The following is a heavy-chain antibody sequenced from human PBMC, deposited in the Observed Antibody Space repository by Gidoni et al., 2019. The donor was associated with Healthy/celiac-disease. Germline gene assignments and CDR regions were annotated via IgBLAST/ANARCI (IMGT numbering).Heavy chain of an antibody. D-gene: IGHD5-12*01. J-gene: IGHJ4*02. CDR2: NKSKTDGGTT. CDR3: TTGEATIFN. V-gene: IGHV3-15*01. Sequence: EVPLVESGGGLVKPGVSLRLSCAASGFTFSNAWMSWVRQAPGKGLEWVDRNKSKTDGGTTDYAAPVKGRFTISRDDSKNTLYLQMNSLKTEDTAVYYCTTGEATIFNWGQGTLVTVSS. CDR1: GFTFSNAW.